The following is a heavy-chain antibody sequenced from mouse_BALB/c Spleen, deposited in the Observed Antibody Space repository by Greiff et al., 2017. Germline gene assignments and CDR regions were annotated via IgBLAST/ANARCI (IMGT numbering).Heavy chain of an antibody. D-gene: IGHD1-1*01. CDR3: ASTHYYGSSHWYFDV. CDR2: IDPANGNT. CDR1: GFNIKDTY. Sequence: EVQLVESGAELVKPGASVKLSCTASGFNIKDTYMHWVKQRPEQGLEWIGRIDPANGNTKYDPKFQGKATITADTSSNTAYLQLSSLTSEDTAVYYCASTHYYGSSHWYFDVWGAGTTVTVSS. V-gene: IGHV14-3*02. J-gene: IGHJ1*01.